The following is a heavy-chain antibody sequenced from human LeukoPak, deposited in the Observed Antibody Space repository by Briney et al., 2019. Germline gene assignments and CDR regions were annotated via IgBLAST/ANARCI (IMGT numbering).Heavy chain of an antibody. J-gene: IGHJ4*02. Sequence: GGSLRXXCAXSGXXVSSTYMNWVRQAPGKGLEWVSIIYRDGSTYYADYLKGPFTISRDNSKNTLYLQMNSLTVEDTAMYYCARDSGDGDYDPLDSWGQGTLVIVSS. CDR3: ARDSGDGDYDPLDS. V-gene: IGHV3-53*01. D-gene: IGHD4-17*01. CDR2: IYRDGST. CDR1: GXXVSSTY.